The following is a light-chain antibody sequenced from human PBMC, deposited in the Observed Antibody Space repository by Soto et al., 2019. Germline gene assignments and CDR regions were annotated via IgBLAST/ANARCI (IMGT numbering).Light chain of an antibody. CDR3: QHRSGFT. CDR1: QSVNTY. Sequence: EIVLTQSPATLSLSPGERATLSCRARQSVNTYLAWYQQKPGQAPRLLIYDASNRATGIPARFSGSGSGTDFTLTISSLEPEDFAVYYCQHRSGFTFVPGTKVDIK. J-gene: IGKJ3*01. CDR2: DAS. V-gene: IGKV3-11*01.